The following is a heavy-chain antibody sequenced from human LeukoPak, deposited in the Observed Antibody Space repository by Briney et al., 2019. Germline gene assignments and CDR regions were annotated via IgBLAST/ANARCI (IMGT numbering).Heavy chain of an antibody. CDR3: ARATVRLLLSY. V-gene: IGHV3-30-3*01. J-gene: IGHJ4*02. CDR1: GFTFGSYA. D-gene: IGHD3-22*01. Sequence: QPGRSLRLSCAASGFTFGSYAMHWVCQAPGKGLEWVAVISYDGSNKYYADSVKGRFTISRDNSKNTLYLQMNSLRAEDTAVYYCARATVRLLLSYWGQGTLVTVSS. CDR2: ISYDGSNK.